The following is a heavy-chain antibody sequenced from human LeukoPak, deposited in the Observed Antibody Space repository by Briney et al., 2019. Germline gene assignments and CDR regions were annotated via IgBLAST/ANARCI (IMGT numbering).Heavy chain of an antibody. Sequence: SETLSLTCAVYGGSFSDYYWSWIRQPPGKGLEWIGEINHSGSTNYNPSLKSRVTISVDTSKNQFSLKLSSVTAADTAVYYCARARGLRDWGQGTLVTVSS. CDR3: ARARGLRD. J-gene: IGHJ4*02. CDR1: GGSFSDYY. D-gene: IGHD5-12*01. CDR2: INHSGST. V-gene: IGHV4-34*01.